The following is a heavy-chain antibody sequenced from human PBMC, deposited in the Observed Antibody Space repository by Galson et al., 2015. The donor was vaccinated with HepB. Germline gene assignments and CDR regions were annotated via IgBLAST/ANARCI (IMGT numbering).Heavy chain of an antibody. Sequence: LSLTCAVYGGSFSGYYWSWIRQPPGKGLEWIGEINHSGSTNYNPSLKSRVTISVDTSKNQFSLKLSSVTAADTAVYYCARSWLQFNWFDPWGQGTLVTVSS. CDR2: INHSGST. CDR3: ARSWLQFNWFDP. V-gene: IGHV4-34*01. J-gene: IGHJ5*02. D-gene: IGHD5-24*01. CDR1: GGSFSGYY.